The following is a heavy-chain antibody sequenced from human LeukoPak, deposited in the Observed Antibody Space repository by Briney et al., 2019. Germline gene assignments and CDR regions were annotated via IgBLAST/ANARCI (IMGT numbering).Heavy chain of an antibody. CDR1: GGSISTTSYY. CDR3: ARDRGGLITMDAFDI. J-gene: IGHJ3*02. Sequence: SETLSLTCTVSGGSISTTSYYWGWIRQPPGKGLEWIGSIYYSGRTYYNPSLKSRVTISVDTPKNQFSLKLSSVTAADTAVYYCARDRGGLITMDAFDIWGQGTMVTVSS. V-gene: IGHV4-39*07. D-gene: IGHD3-10*01. CDR2: IYYSGRT.